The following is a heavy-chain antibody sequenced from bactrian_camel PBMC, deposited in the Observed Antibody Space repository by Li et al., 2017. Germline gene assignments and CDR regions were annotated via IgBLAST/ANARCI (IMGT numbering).Heavy chain of an antibody. CDR2: IDTGNGDT. Sequence: HVQLVESGGGSVQAGGSLRLSCVASGCTHDTCYSALGWYRQAPGKEREGVAAIDTGNGDTFYGDFVKGRFTISQDNAKNTLYLQMSSLKTEDTAVYYCSAADFPSGMDSWGKGTQVTVS. V-gene: IGHV3S54*01. CDR1: GCTHDTCYSA. J-gene: IGHJ7*01.